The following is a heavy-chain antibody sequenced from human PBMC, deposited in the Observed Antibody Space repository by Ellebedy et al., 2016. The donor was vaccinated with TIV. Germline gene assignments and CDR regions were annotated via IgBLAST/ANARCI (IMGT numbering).Heavy chain of an antibody. Sequence: GGSLRLSCKGSGYIFTTYWIGWVRQMPGKGLEWMGIIYPLNSDTRYSPSFQGQVTISADKSISTAYLQWSSLKASDTAMYYCARHLTEDGYRQDYWGQGTLVTVSS. J-gene: IGHJ4*02. CDR3: ARHLTEDGYRQDY. CDR1: GYIFTTYW. V-gene: IGHV5-51*01. CDR2: IYPLNSDT. D-gene: IGHD5-24*01.